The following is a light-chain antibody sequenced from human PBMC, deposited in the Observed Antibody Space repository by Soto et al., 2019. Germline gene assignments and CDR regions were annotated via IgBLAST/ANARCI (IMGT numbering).Light chain of an antibody. Sequence: DIQMTRSPSTLSASVGDRVTITCRASQSISSWLAWYQQKPGKAPKLLXYDASSLESGVPSRFSGSGSETEFTLTISSLQTDDFANYYCQQYNSYSPWTFGQGTKVDIK. CDR3: QQYNSYSPWT. CDR1: QSISSW. CDR2: DAS. V-gene: IGKV1-5*01. J-gene: IGKJ1*01.